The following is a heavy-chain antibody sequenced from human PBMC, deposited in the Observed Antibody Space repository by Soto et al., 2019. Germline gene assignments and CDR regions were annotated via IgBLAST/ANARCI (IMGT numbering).Heavy chain of an antibody. Sequence: PSETLSLTCTVSGGSISSYYWSWIRQPPGKGLEWIGYIYYSGSTNYNPSLKSRVTISVDTSKNQFSLKLSSVTAADTAVYYCATTLNWSSWYFDYWGQGTLVTVSS. V-gene: IGHV4-59*01. CDR3: ATTLNWSSWYFDY. D-gene: IGHD6-13*01. J-gene: IGHJ4*02. CDR2: IYYSGST. CDR1: GGSISSYY.